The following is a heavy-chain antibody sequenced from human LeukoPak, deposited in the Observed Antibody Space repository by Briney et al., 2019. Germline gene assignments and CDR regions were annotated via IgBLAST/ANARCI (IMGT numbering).Heavy chain of an antibody. CDR3: ARGGGGSGSYFFQNYYYYMDV. J-gene: IGHJ6*03. V-gene: IGHV4-59*01. Sequence: SETLSLTCTVSGDSISTYYWSWIRQPPGKGLEWIGYIYYSGSTNYNPSLKSRVTISVDTSKNQFSLKLSSVTAADTAVYYCARGGGGSGSYFFQNYYYYMDVWGKGTTVTISS. CDR2: IYYSGST. D-gene: IGHD3-10*01. CDR1: GDSISTYY.